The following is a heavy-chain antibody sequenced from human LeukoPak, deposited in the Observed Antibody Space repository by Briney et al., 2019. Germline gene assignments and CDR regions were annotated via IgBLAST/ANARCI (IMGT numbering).Heavy chain of an antibody. CDR3: AEGPFMVRGAQLVV. CDR1: GGTFSSYA. V-gene: IGHV1-69*05. CDR2: IIPIFGTA. Sequence: GASVKVSCKASGGTFSSYAISWVRQAPGQGLEWMGGIIPIFGTANYAQKFQGRVTITTDESTSTAYMELSSLRSEDTAVYYCAEGPFMVRGAQLVVWGQGTLVTVSS. J-gene: IGHJ4*02. D-gene: IGHD3-10*01.